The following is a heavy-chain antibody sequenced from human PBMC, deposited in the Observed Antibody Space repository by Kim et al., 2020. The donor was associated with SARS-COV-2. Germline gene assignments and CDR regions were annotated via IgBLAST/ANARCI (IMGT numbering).Heavy chain of an antibody. V-gene: IGHV4-39*01. CDR2: IYYSGST. CDR1: GGSISSSSYY. CDR3: ARYSPHDGDFDY. Sequence: SETLSLTCTVSGGSISSSSYYWGWIRQPPGKGLEWIGSIYYSGSTYYNPSLKSRVTISVDTSKNQFSLKLSSVTAADTAVYYCARYSPHDGDFDYWGQGTLVTVSS. D-gene: IGHD2-15*01. J-gene: IGHJ4*02.